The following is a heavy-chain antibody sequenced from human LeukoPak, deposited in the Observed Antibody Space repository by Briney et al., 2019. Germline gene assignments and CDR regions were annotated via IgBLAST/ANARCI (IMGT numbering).Heavy chain of an antibody. CDR2: ISYDGSNK. CDR1: GFTFSSYA. CDR3: ASSPRLYSGSSHSSDY. V-gene: IGHV3-30-3*01. J-gene: IGHJ4*02. D-gene: IGHD1-26*01. Sequence: PGGSLRLSCAASGFTFSSYAMHWVRQAPGKGLEWVAVISYDGSNKYYADSVKGRFTISRDNAKNSLYLQMNSLRAEDTAVYYCASSPRLYSGSSHSSDYWGQGTLVTVSS.